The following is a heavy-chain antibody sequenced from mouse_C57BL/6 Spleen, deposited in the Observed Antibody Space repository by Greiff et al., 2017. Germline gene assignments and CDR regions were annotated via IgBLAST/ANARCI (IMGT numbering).Heavy chain of an antibody. V-gene: IGHV2-6-1*01. D-gene: IGHD1-1*01. Sequence: QVQLKQSGPGLVAPSQSLSITCTVSGFSLTSYGVHWVRQPPGKGLEWLVVIWSDGSTTYNSALKSRLSISKYNSKSQVFLKMNSLQTDDTAMYYWARQDYGSSYAMDYWGQGTSVTVSS. CDR1: GFSLTSYG. CDR3: ARQDYGSSYAMDY. CDR2: IWSDGST. J-gene: IGHJ4*01.